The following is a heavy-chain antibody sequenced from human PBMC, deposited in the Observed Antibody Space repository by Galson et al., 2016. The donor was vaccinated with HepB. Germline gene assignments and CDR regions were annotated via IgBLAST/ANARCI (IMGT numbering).Heavy chain of an antibody. CDR3: VRAHSVVPTTAYNWFDP. V-gene: IGHV3-74*01. Sequence: SLRLSCAASGFAFSSHWMHWVRQDLGKGLVWVSRINSDGTISNYADSVKGRFTISRDNAKNTLYLQMNSPRAKDTAVYFCVRAHSVVPTTAYNWFDPWGRGILVTVSS. CDR2: INSDGTIS. CDR1: GFAFSSHW. J-gene: IGHJ5*02. D-gene: IGHD4-23*01.